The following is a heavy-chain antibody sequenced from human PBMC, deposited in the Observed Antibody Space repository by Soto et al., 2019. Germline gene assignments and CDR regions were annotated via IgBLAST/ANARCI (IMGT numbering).Heavy chain of an antibody. J-gene: IGHJ3*02. CDR3: VRDLSRSGNYKNDVFHI. CDR2: IWYDGTSK. D-gene: IGHD3-10*01. V-gene: IGHV3-33*01. Sequence: QVQLVESGGGVVQSGTSLRLSCAASGLTFTRSGMHWVRQAPGKGLEWVAVIWYDGTSKYYGDSVKGRFTISRDNSKNTLYLQMNSLRAEDTAVYYCVRDLSRSGNYKNDVFHIWGQGTMVTVSS. CDR1: GLTFTRSG.